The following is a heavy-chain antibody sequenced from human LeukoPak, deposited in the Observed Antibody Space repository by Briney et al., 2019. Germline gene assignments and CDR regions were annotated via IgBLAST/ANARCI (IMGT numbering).Heavy chain of an antibody. CDR3: ARSFRADRLFDY. CDR1: GYTFTSYG. J-gene: IGHJ4*02. Sequence: ASVKVSCKASGYTFTSYGISWVRQAPGQGLEWMGWISAYNGNTNYAQKLQGRVTMTTDTSASTAYMELRSLRSDDTAVYYCARSFRADRLFDYWGQGTLVTVSS. CDR2: ISAYNGNT. V-gene: IGHV1-18*01. D-gene: IGHD3-16*01.